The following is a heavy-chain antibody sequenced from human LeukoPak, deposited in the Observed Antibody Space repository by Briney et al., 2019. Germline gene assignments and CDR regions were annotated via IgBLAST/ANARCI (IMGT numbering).Heavy chain of an antibody. V-gene: IGHV4-61*08. J-gene: IGHJ3*02. Sequence: SETLSLTCTVSGGSISSGDYYWSWIRQPPGKGLEWIGYIYYSGSTNYNPSLKSRVTISVDTSKNQFSLELSSVTAADTAVYYCARELAVAGSSAFDIWGQGTMVTVSS. CDR2: IYYSGST. D-gene: IGHD6-19*01. CDR1: GGSISSGDYY. CDR3: ARELAVAGSSAFDI.